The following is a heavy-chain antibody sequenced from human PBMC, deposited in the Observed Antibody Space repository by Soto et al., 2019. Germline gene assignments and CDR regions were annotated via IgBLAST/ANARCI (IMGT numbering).Heavy chain of an antibody. CDR2: VFYSGNS. V-gene: IGHV4-61*01. Sequence: PSETLSLTCTLSCGSVNSGSYYWNWIRQPPGKGLEWLGYVFYSGNSNYKPSVRSRVAISVDTSKNQFFLRLSSVTAADTAVYYCVRSYTLMVAALGEWGQGTLVTVSS. CDR1: CGSVNSGSYY. D-gene: IGHD3-16*01. CDR3: VRSYTLMVAALGE. J-gene: IGHJ1*01.